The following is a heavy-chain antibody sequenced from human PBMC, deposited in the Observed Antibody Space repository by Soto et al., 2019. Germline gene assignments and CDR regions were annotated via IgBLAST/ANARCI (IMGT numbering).Heavy chain of an antibody. V-gene: IGHV1-18*01. CDR2: ISGYNGDT. J-gene: IGHJ6*02. CDR3: AKNGQPPYYYYGLDV. Sequence: ASVKVSCKASGYTFTRYGISWVRQAPGQGLEWMGWISGYNGDTNYAQKFQDRVSMTIDTSTGTAYMELRSLTSDDTAIYYCAKNGQPPYYYYGLDVXGQ. CDR1: GYTFTRYG. D-gene: IGHD2-8*01.